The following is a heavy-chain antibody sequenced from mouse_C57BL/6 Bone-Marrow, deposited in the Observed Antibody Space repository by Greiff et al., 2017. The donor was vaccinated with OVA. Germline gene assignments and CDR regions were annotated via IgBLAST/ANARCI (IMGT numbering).Heavy chain of an antibody. Sequence: QVQLKESGAELARPGASVKLSCKASGYTFTSYGISWVKQRTGQGLEWIGEIYPRSGNTYYNEKFKGKATLTADKSSRTAYMELRSLTSEDSAVYFCARGDYDDGRYWYFDVWGTGTTVTVSS. V-gene: IGHV1-81*01. J-gene: IGHJ1*03. CDR3: ARGDYDDGRYWYFDV. CDR1: GYTFTSYG. CDR2: IYPRSGNT. D-gene: IGHD2-4*01.